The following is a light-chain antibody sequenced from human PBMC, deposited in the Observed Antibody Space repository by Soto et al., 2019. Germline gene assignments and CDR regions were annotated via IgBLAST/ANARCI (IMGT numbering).Light chain of an antibody. Sequence: DIPMTQSPSSLSASVGDRVTITCRASQSISSYLNWYQQKPGKAPKLLIYAASSLQSVVPSRFSGSRSGTDFTLTISSLQPEDFATYYCQQSYSTPPYTFGQGTKLEIK. CDR2: AAS. CDR1: QSISSY. V-gene: IGKV1-39*01. J-gene: IGKJ2*01. CDR3: QQSYSTPPYT.